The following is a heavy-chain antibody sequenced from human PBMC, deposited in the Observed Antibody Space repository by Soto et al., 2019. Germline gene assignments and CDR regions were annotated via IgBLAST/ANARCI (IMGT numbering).Heavy chain of an antibody. CDR1: GFTFSEYS. CDR3: VKVSTFYDILTGYYSTNFFDP. J-gene: IGHJ5*02. Sequence: HPGGSLRLSCSASGFTFSEYSMHWVRQAPGKGLQYVSTISSDGDMTYYADSVKGRFTISRDNSKNTLYLQMNSLRPEDTAVYYCVKVSTFYDILTGYYSTNFFDPWGQGTLVTVSS. V-gene: IGHV3-64D*06. CDR2: ISSDGDMT. D-gene: IGHD3-9*01.